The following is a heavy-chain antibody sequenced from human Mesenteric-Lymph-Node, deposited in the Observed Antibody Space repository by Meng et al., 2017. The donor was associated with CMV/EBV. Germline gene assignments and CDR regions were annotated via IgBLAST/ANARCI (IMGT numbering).Heavy chain of an antibody. CDR3: ARDGDYGDQSVLDV. Sequence: ASVKVSCKASGYTFTGHFIHWVRQAPGQGLEWMGWINPNSGGTNYAQKFQGRVTMTRDTSISTAYMELSRLRSDDTAVYYCARDGDYGDQSVLDVWGQGTTVTVSS. CDR2: INPNSGGT. D-gene: IGHD4-17*01. CDR1: GYTFTGHF. V-gene: IGHV1-2*02. J-gene: IGHJ6*02.